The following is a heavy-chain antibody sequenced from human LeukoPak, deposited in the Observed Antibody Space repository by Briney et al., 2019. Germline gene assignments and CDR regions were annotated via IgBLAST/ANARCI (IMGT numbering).Heavy chain of an antibody. J-gene: IGHJ4*02. Sequence: GGSLRLSCAASGFTFSSYWMNWVRQAPGKGLEWVANIKQDGSGKYYVDSLKGRFTISRDNFKNTLYLQMNSLRAEDTAVYYCAKGSVYWGQGTLVTVSS. CDR2: IKQDGSGK. D-gene: IGHD1-26*01. CDR3: AKGSVY. CDR1: GFTFSSYW. V-gene: IGHV3-7*03.